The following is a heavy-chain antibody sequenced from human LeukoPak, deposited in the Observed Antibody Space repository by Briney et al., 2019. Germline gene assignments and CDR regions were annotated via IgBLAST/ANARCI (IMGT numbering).Heavy chain of an antibody. CDR1: GYTFTSYD. CDR3: ARDRLPNYYDSSGRDWFDP. J-gene: IGHJ5*02. CDR2: MNPNSGNT. Sequence: ASVKVSCKASGYTFTSYDINWVRQAPGQGLEWMGWMNPNSGNTGYAQKFQGRVTMTRDTSTSTVYMELSSLRSEDTAVYYCARDRLPNYYDSSGRDWFDPWGQGTLVTVSS. D-gene: IGHD3-22*01. V-gene: IGHV1-8*01.